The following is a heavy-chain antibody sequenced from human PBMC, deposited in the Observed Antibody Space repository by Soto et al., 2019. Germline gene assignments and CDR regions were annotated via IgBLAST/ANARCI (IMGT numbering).Heavy chain of an antibody. Sequence: ASVKVSCKASGYTFTSYAMHWMRQAPGQRLEWMGWINAGNGNTKYSQKFQGRVTMTTDTSTSTAYMELRSLRSDDTAVYYCARDRDGYNYRLWGQGTLVTVSS. V-gene: IGHV1-3*01. J-gene: IGHJ4*02. D-gene: IGHD5-12*01. CDR2: INAGNGNT. CDR3: ARDRDGYNYRL. CDR1: GYTFTSYA.